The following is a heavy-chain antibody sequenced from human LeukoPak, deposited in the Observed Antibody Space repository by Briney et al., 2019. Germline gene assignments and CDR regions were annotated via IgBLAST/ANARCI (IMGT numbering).Heavy chain of an antibody. CDR3: APVGIFGGAPSFDY. J-gene: IGHJ4*02. CDR1: GGTFSSYA. D-gene: IGHD3-3*01. V-gene: IGHV1-69*13. CDR2: IIPIFGTA. Sequence: ASVKVSCKASGGTFSSYAISWVRQAPGQGLEWMGGIIPIFGTANYAQKFQGRVTITADESTSTAHMELSSLRSEDTAVYYRAPVGIFGGAPSFDYWGQGTLVTVSS.